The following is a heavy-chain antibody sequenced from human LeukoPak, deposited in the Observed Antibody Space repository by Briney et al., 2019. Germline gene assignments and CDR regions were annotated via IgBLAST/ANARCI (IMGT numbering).Heavy chain of an antibody. CDR1: GFTFDGYW. V-gene: IGHV3-15*01. J-gene: IGHJ6*03. CDR2: IKSKSDSGTT. Sequence: GSLRLSCAASGFTFDGYWMHWVRQAPGKGLEWVGRIKSKSDSGTTDYAAPVKGRFTISRDDSKNTLYLQMNSLKTEDTAVYYCTTVGVATNTYYYYYYMDVWGKGTTVTISS. CDR3: TTVGVATNTYYYYYYMDV. D-gene: IGHD5-12*01.